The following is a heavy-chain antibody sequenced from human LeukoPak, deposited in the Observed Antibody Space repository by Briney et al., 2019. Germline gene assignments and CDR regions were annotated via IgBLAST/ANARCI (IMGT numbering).Heavy chain of an antibody. D-gene: IGHD3-9*01. V-gene: IGHV3-30*04. CDR3: ARDLDDILTGSSHYYYGMDV. Sequence: GGSLRLSCAAYGFTFSSYAMHWVRQAPGKGLEWVAVISYDGSNKYYADSVKGRFTISGDNSKNTLYLQMNSLRAEDTAVYYCARDLDDILTGSSHYYYGMDVWGKGTTVTVSS. CDR2: ISYDGSNK. CDR1: GFTFSSYA. J-gene: IGHJ6*04.